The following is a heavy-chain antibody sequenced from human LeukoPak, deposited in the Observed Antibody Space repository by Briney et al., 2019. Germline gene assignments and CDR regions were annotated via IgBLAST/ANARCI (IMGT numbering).Heavy chain of an antibody. CDR1: GGSFSGYY. CDR3: ARDAWLATDYDFWSGYYRTSGAFDI. Sequence: SETLSLTCAVYGGSFSGYYWSWIRQPPGKGLEWIGEINHSGSTNYNPSLKSRVTISVDTSKNQCSLKLSSVTAADTAVYYCARDAWLATDYDFWSGYYRTSGAFDIWGQGTMVTVSS. CDR2: INHSGST. D-gene: IGHD3-3*01. V-gene: IGHV4-34*01. J-gene: IGHJ3*02.